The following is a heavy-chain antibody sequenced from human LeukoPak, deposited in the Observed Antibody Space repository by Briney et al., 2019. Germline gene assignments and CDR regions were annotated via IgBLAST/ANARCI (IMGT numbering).Heavy chain of an antibody. V-gene: IGHV4-59*12. CDR2: IYYSGST. CDR1: GGSLSSYY. J-gene: IGHJ4*02. CDR3: ARGSSTSSDY. D-gene: IGHD2-2*01. Sequence: SETLSLTCTVSGGSLSSYYWSWIRQPPGKGVEWIGYIYYSGSTNYNPSLQSRVTISVDTSKNQFSLKLTSVTAADTAVYNCARGSSTSSDYWGQGTLVTVSS.